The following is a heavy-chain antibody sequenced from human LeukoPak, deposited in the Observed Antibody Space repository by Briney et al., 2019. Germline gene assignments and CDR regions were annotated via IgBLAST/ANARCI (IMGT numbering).Heavy chain of an antibody. CDR1: GFTFSSYS. V-gene: IGHV3-21*01. J-gene: IGHJ4*02. D-gene: IGHD3-10*01. CDR2: ISSSSSYI. Sequence: GGSLRLSCAASGFTFSSYSMNWVRQAPGKGLEWVSSISSSSSYIYYADSVKGRFTISRDNAKNSLYLQMNSLRAEDTAVYYCARGSIGRVPMGESGYWGQGTLVTVSS. CDR3: ARGSIGRVPMGESGY.